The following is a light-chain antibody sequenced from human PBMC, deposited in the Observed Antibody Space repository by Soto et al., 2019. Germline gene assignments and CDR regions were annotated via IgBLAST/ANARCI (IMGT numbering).Light chain of an antibody. CDR2: GAS. J-gene: IGKJ5*01. V-gene: IGKV3-20*01. CDR3: QQYGSSPPIT. CDR1: HSVSSRY. Sequence: EIVLTQSPGTLSLSPGERATLSCRASHSVSSRYLAWYQQKPGQAPRLLIYGASSRTTGIPDRFSGSGSGTDFTLTISRLEPEDVAVYYCQQYGSSPPITFGQGTRLEIK.